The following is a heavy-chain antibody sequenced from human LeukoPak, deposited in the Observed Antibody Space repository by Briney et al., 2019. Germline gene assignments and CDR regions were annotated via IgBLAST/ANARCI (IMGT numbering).Heavy chain of an antibody. Sequence: SETLSLTCTVSGGSISSYYWSWIRQPAGKGLEWIGRIYTSGSTNYNPSLKSRVTMSVDTSKNQFSLKLSSVTAADTAVYYCARGPDYGDYRGFDYWGQGTLVTVSS. D-gene: IGHD4-17*01. CDR1: GGSISSYY. CDR3: ARGPDYGDYRGFDY. V-gene: IGHV4-4*07. J-gene: IGHJ4*02. CDR2: IYTSGST.